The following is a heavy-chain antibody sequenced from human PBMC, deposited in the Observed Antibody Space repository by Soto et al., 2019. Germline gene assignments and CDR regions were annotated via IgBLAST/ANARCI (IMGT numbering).Heavy chain of an antibody. CDR2: ISYDGSNK. CDR1: GFTFSSYG. Sequence: QVQLVESGGGVVQPGRSLRLSCAASGFTFSSYGMHWVRQAPGKGLEWVAVISYDGSNKYYADSVKGRFTISRDNSKNTLYLQMNSLRAEDTAVYYCANDGREPSTYYDFWSGYRFFDYWGQGTLVTVSS. J-gene: IGHJ4*02. CDR3: ANDGREPSTYYDFWSGYRFFDY. V-gene: IGHV3-30*18. D-gene: IGHD3-3*01.